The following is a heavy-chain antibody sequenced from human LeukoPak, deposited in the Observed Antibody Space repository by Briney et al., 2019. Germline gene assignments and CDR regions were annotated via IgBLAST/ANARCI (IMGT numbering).Heavy chain of an antibody. V-gene: IGHV1-18*01. CDR2: ISAYNGNT. D-gene: IGHD3-10*01. Sequence: ASVKVSCKASVYTFTSYGISWVRQAPGQGLEWMGWISAYNGNTNYAQKLQGRVTMTTDTSTSTAYMELRSLRSDDTAVYYCAKDYPYYYGSGSYPGDAFDIWGQGTMVTVSS. CDR1: VYTFTSYG. J-gene: IGHJ3*02. CDR3: AKDYPYYYGSGSYPGDAFDI.